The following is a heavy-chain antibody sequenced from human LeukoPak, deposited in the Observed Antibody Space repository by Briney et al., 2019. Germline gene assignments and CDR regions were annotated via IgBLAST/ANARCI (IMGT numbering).Heavy chain of an antibody. CDR1: GGSITSYY. CDR3: ARGPDYYGDYISWFPDAFHI. Sequence: PSETLSLTCTVSGGSITSYYWSWIRQSAGKGLEWIGRIYITGTTNYNPSLTSRVTMSIDKATNQFHLKVTSLTAADTAIYYCARGPDYYGDYISWFPDAFHIWGQGTLVSVSP. CDR2: IYITGTT. V-gene: IGHV4-4*07. J-gene: IGHJ3*02. D-gene: IGHD4-17*01.